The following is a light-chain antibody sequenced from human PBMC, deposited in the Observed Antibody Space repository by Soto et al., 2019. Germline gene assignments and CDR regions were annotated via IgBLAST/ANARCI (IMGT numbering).Light chain of an antibody. CDR1: QSVSSY. CDR2: DAS. V-gene: IGKV3-11*01. J-gene: IGKJ4*01. CDR3: QQRSNWPST. Sequence: IVLTQSPATLSLSPGERATLSCRASQSVSSYLAWYQQKPGQAPRLLIYDASNRATGIPARFSGSGSGTDFTLTTTSLEPEDFAVYYCQQRSNWPSTFGGGTKVEIK.